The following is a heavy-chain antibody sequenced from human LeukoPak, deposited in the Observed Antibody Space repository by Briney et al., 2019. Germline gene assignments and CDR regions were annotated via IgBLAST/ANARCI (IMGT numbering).Heavy chain of an antibody. CDR3: ASGSGSYYLGAFDI. Sequence: SETLSLTCAVSGGSISSSNWWCWVRQPPGKGLEWIGEIYHSGSTNYNPSLKSRVTISVDKSKNQFSLKLTSVTAADTAVYYCASGSGSYYLGAFDIWGQGTMVTVSS. D-gene: IGHD1-26*01. V-gene: IGHV4-4*02. CDR2: IYHSGST. J-gene: IGHJ3*02. CDR1: GGSISSSNW.